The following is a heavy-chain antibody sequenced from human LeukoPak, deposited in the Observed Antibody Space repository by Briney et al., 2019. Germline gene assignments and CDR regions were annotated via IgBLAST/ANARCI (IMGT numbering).Heavy chain of an antibody. D-gene: IGHD3-3*01. J-gene: IGHJ5*02. CDR3: ARTITIFGVHKGNWFDP. Sequence: SVKVSCKASGGTFSSYAISWVRQAPGQGLEWMGGIIPIFGTANYAQKFQGRVTITTDESTSTAYMELGSLRSEDTAVYYCARTITIFGVHKGNWFDPWGQGTLVTVSS. V-gene: IGHV1-69*05. CDR2: IIPIFGTA. CDR1: GGTFSSYA.